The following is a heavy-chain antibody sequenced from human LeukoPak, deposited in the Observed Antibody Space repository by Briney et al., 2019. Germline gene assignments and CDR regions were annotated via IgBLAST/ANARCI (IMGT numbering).Heavy chain of an antibody. D-gene: IGHD3-10*01. Sequence: SETLSLTCTVSGDSISSSSSYWGWIRQPPGKGLEWIGSIYYSGSTYYNTSLKSRVTISVDTSKNQFSLKLSSVTAADTAVHYCARLPGVTHSSIDYWGQGTLVTVSS. J-gene: IGHJ4*02. CDR1: GDSISSSSSY. CDR2: IYYSGST. V-gene: IGHV4-39*01. CDR3: ARLPGVTHSSIDY.